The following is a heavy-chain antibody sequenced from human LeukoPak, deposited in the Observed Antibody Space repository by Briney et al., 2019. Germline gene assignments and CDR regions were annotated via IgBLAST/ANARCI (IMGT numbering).Heavy chain of an antibody. V-gene: IGHV3-53*01. CDR3: AKGGVRGYCSSTSCPYYFDY. CDR1: GFTVSSNY. CDR2: IYSGGST. D-gene: IGHD2-2*01. J-gene: IGHJ4*02. Sequence: PGGSLRLSCAASGFTVSSNYMSWVRQAPGKGLEWVSVIYSGGSTYYADSVKGRFTISRDNSKNTLYLQMNSLRAEDTAVYYCAKGGVRGYCSSTSCPYYFDYWGQGTLVTVSS.